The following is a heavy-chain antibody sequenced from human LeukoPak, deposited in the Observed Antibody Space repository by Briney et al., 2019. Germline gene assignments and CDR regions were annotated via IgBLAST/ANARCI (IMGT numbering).Heavy chain of an antibody. V-gene: IGHV4-38-2*02. CDR1: GYSISSGYY. Sequence: SETLSLTCTVSGYSISSGYYWGWIRQPPGKGLEWIGYIYYSGSTNYNPSLKSRVTISVDTSKNQFSLKLSSVTAADTAVYYCARSDDYGDYGLVDCWGQGTLVTVSS. D-gene: IGHD4-17*01. J-gene: IGHJ4*02. CDR3: ARSDDYGDYGLVDC. CDR2: IYYSGST.